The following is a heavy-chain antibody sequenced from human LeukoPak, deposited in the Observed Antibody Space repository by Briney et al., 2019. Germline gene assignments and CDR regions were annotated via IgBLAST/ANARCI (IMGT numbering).Heavy chain of an antibody. V-gene: IGHV3-49*04. J-gene: IGHJ6*02. CDR3: TRGPIQLWLYHGMDV. Sequence: GGSLRLSCTVSGFTFCDHAMSWVRQAPGKGLEWFGFIRSKTYGGTTEYAASVKGRFIISRDDSTSIAYLQMNSLKTEDTAVYYCTRGPIQLWLYHGMDVWGQGTTVTVSS. CDR2: IRSKTYGGTT. CDR1: GFTFCDHA. D-gene: IGHD5-18*01.